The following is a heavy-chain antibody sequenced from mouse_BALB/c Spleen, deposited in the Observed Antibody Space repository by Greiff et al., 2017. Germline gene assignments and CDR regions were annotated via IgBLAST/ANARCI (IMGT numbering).Heavy chain of an antibody. CDR1: GYSITSGY. Sequence: EVKLQESGPSLVKPSQTLSLTCSVTGYSITSGYWNWIRKFPGNKLEYMGYISYSGSTYYNPSLKSRISITRDTSKNQYYLQLNSVTTEDTATYYCARFADGYYDAMDYWGQGTSVTVSS. V-gene: IGHV3-8*02. CDR3: ARFADGYYDAMDY. CDR2: ISYSGST. D-gene: IGHD2-3*01. J-gene: IGHJ4*01.